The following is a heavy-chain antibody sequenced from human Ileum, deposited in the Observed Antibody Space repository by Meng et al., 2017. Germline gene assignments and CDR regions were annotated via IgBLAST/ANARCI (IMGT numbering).Heavy chain of an antibody. J-gene: IGHJ4*02. Sequence: VPRLESGPSVVSPSATLSLACTVSGGSVGSVSYYWSWIRQPPVKGLEWIVHIYYSGSTNYNPSLKSRVTISADMSKNQFSLKLNSVTAADTAIYFCARSSTSPASYFFDYWGQGTLVTVSS. CDR3: ARSSTSPASYFFDY. D-gene: IGHD6-6*01. CDR1: GGSVGSVSYY. V-gene: IGHV4-61*01. CDR2: IYYSGST.